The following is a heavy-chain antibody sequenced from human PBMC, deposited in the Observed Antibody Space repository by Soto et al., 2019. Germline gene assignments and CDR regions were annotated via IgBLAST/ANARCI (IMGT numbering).Heavy chain of an antibody. CDR2: TYYRSRWYN. CDR1: GDSASGNSAA. CDR3: ARDCPYHVSTDSYLDA. V-gene: IGHV6-1*01. Sequence: QALSLTCAISGDSASGNSAAWNWIRQSPSRGLEWLGRTYYRSRWYNDYAVSVKSRITVTPDTSKNQFSLHLNSVTPEYTAVYYCARDCPYHVSTDSYLDARGHGSLFTASS. J-gene: IGHJ4*01.